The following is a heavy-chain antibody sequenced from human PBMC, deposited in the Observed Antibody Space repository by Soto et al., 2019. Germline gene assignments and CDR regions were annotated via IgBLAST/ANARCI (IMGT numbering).Heavy chain of an antibody. V-gene: IGHV4-59*01. CDR3: ASDPYYYGSGSYSS. CDR2: IYYSGST. CDR1: GGSISSYY. J-gene: IGHJ5*02. Sequence: PSETLSLTCTVSGGSISSYYWSWIRQPPGKGLEWIGYIYYSGSTNYNPSLKSRVTISVDTSKNQFSLKLSSVTAADTAVYYCASDPYYYGSGSYSSWGQGTLVTVSS. D-gene: IGHD3-10*01.